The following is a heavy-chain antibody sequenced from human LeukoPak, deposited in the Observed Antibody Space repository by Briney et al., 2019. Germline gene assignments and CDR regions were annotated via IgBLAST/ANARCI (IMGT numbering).Heavy chain of an antibody. D-gene: IGHD4-17*01. Sequence: GGSLRLSCAASGFTFSSYSMNWVRQAPGKGLEWVSYISSSSSTIYYADSVKGRFTISRDNAKNSLYLQMNSLRAEDTAVYYCARGTSGYGDYAPFGTDYWGQGTLVTVSS. V-gene: IGHV3-48*01. CDR3: ARGTSGYGDYAPFGTDY. CDR2: ISSSSSTI. J-gene: IGHJ4*02. CDR1: GFTFSSYS.